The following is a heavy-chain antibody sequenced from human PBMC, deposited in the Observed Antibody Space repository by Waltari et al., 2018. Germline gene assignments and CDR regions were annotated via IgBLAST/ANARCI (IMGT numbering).Heavy chain of an antibody. Sequence: QVQLQESGPGLVKASATLSLTCTLSGGSIDTSYWMWIRQPPGKGLEWIGHIYYSGSTNDSPSLKSRVTISVDTSKNQFSRRLRSVTAADTAVYYCARQTVGARIDPWGQGTLVTVSS. J-gene: IGHJ5*02. CDR2: IYYSGST. CDR1: GGSIDTSY. CDR3: ARQTVGARIDP. D-gene: IGHD1-26*01. V-gene: IGHV4-59*01.